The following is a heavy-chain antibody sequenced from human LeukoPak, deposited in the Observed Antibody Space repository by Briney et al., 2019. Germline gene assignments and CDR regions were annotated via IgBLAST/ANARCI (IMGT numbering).Heavy chain of an antibody. Sequence: SETLSLTCTVSGGSIGSYYWSWIRQPPGKGLEWIGYIYYSGSTNYNPSLKSRVTISVDTSKNQFSLKLSSVTAADTAVYYCARLTYYDFWSGYRSGYYFDYWGQGTLVTVSS. CDR1: GGSIGSYY. CDR2: IYYSGST. D-gene: IGHD3-3*01. V-gene: IGHV4-59*08. J-gene: IGHJ4*02. CDR3: ARLTYYDFWSGYRSGYYFDY.